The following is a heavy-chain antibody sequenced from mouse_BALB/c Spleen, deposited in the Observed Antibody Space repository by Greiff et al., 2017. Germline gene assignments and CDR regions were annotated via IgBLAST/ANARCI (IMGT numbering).Heavy chain of an antibody. CDR1: GFTFSSYY. CDR3: ARQGAARATYYFDY. D-gene: IGHD3-1*01. CDR2: ISSGGSYT. J-gene: IGHJ2*01. Sequence: EVKVVESGGGLVKLGGSLKLSCAASGFTFSSYYMSWVRQTPDKRLEWVATISSGGSYTYYPDSVKGRFTISRDNAKNTLYLQMSSLKSEDTAMYYCARQGAARATYYFDYWGQGTTLTVSS. V-gene: IGHV5-6*03.